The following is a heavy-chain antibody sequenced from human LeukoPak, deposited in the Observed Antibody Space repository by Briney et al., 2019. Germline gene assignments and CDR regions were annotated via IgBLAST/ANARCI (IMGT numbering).Heavy chain of an antibody. CDR1: GFTFSNYW. Sequence: GGSLRLSCAVSGFTFSNYWMSWVRQAPGKGLEWVASIKQDGSGTYYVDSVKGRFTISRDNAKNSLYLQMNSLRAEDTAVYYCARGRLAAGQSFFDYWGQGTLVTVSP. D-gene: IGHD6-13*01. CDR3: ARGRLAAGQSFFDY. J-gene: IGHJ4*02. CDR2: IKQDGSGT. V-gene: IGHV3-7*01.